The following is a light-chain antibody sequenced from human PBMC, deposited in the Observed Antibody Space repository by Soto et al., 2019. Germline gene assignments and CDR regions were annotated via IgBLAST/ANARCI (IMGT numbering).Light chain of an antibody. CDR2: DVS. Sequence: QSVLTQPASVSGSPGQSITISCTGTSSDVGGYNYVSWYQHHPGKAPKLLIYDVSNRPSGVSNRFSGSKSDNTASLTISWLQTEDEADYYCSSYTTSNTRQIVFGTGTKLTVL. CDR3: SSYTTSNTRQIV. CDR1: SSDVGGYNY. J-gene: IGLJ1*01. V-gene: IGLV2-14*03.